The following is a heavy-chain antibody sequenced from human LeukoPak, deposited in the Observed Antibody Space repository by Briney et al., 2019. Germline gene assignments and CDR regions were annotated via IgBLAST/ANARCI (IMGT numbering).Heavy chain of an antibody. D-gene: IGHD3-10*01. CDR2: IYYSGST. CDR3: ARGVLWFGESVKFDP. CDR1: GGSFSGYY. V-gene: IGHV4-34*01. J-gene: IGHJ5*02. Sequence: SETLSLTCAVYGGSFSGYYWSWIRQPPGKGLEWIGSIYYSGSTYYNPSLKSRVTISVDTSKNQFSLKLSSVTAADTAVYYCARGVLWFGESVKFDPWGQGTLVTVSS.